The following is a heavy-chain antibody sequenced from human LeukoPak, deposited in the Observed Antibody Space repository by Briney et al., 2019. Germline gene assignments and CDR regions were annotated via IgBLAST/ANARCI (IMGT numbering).Heavy chain of an antibody. V-gene: IGHV5-51*01. CDR3: ATSDAVADPGRAFDI. CDR1: GYSFTSYW. Sequence: GESLKISCKGSGYSFTSYWIGWVRQMPGKGLEWMGIIYPGDSDTRYSPSFQGQVTISADKSISTAYLQWSSLKASDTAMYYCATSDAVADPGRAFDIWGQGTMVTVSS. J-gene: IGHJ3*02. D-gene: IGHD6-19*01. CDR2: IYPGDSDT.